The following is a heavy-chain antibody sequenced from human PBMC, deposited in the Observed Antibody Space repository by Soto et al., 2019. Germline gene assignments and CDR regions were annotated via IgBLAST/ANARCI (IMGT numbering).Heavy chain of an antibody. D-gene: IGHD5-12*01. CDR3: AKDSMATPDY. CDR1: GFXFSSYG. CDR2: ISYDGSNK. V-gene: IGHV3-30*18. Sequence: GGSLRLSCAASGFXFSSYGMHWVRQAPGKGLEWVAVISYDGSNKYYADSVKGRFTISRDNSKNTLYLQMNSLRAEDTAVYYCAKDSMATPDYWGQGTLVTVSS. J-gene: IGHJ4*02.